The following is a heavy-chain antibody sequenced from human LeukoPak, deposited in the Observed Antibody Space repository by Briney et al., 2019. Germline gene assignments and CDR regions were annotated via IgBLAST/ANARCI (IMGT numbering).Heavy chain of an antibody. Sequence: SETLSLTCTVSGGSISSGGYYWSWIRQPPGKGLEWIGYIYHSGSTYYNPSLKSRVTISVDRSKNQFSLKLSSVTAADTAVYYCARGFVVVVAARSVGFDYWGQGTLVTVSS. CDR3: ARGFVVVVAARSVGFDY. CDR1: GGSISSGGYY. J-gene: IGHJ4*02. CDR2: IYHSGST. V-gene: IGHV4-30-2*01. D-gene: IGHD2-15*01.